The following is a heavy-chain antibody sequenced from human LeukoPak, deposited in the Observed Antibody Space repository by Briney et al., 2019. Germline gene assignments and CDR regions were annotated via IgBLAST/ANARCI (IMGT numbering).Heavy chain of an antibody. CDR1: GFTFSSYG. D-gene: IGHD6-19*01. CDR2: IWYDGSNK. Sequence: GRSLGLSCAASGFTFSSYGMHWVRQAPGKGLEWVAVIWYDGSNKYYADSVKGRFTISRDNSKNTLYLQMNSLRAEDTAVYYCARDATLRIAVAAYWGQGTLVTVSS. V-gene: IGHV3-33*01. J-gene: IGHJ4*02. CDR3: ARDATLRIAVAAY.